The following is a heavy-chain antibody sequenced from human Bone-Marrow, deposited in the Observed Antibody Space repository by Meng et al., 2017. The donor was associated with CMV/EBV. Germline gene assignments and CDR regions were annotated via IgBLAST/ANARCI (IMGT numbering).Heavy chain of an antibody. CDR1: GGSISSGGYY. CDR2: IYYSGST. J-gene: IGHJ6*02. V-gene: IGHV4-30-4*01. D-gene: IGHD6-19*01. CDR3: ARGRQWLEPGSDYGMDV. Sequence: SETLSLTCTVSGGSISSGGYYWSWIRQHPGKGLEWIGYIYYSGSTYYNPSLKSRVTISVHTSKNQFSLKLSSVTAADTAVYYCARGRQWLEPGSDYGMDVWGQGTTVTVSS.